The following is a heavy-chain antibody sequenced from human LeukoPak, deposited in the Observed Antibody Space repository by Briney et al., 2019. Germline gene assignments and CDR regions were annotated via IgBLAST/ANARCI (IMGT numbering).Heavy chain of an antibody. CDR2: ISYNRTT. Sequence: SETLSLTCTVSGGSINSYYWSWIRQPPGKGLEWIGYISYNRTTSYDPSLKSRVTMSLDTSKNQFSLKLSSVTAADTAVYYCARDGDTAMILFAFDIWGQGTMVTVSS. CDR1: GGSINSYY. J-gene: IGHJ3*02. V-gene: IGHV4-59*12. D-gene: IGHD5-18*01. CDR3: ARDGDTAMILFAFDI.